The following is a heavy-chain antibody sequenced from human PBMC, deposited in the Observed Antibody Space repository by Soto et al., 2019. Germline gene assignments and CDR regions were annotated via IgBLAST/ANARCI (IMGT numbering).Heavy chain of an antibody. CDR1: GFTFSSYS. CDR2: ITRSSSPI. V-gene: IGHV3-48*02. CDR3: ARLYTSGWYFDH. Sequence: EVQLVESGGGLVQPGGSLRLSCAASGFTFSSYSMNWVRQAPGKGLEWDSYITRSSSPIYYADSVKGRFTISRDNGKNSLYLQMNSLRDEDTAVYYCARLYTSGWYFDHWGQGTLVTVSS. D-gene: IGHD6-19*01. J-gene: IGHJ4*02.